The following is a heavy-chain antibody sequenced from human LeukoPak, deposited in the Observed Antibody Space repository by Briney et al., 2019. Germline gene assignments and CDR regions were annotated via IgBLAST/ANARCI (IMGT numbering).Heavy chain of an antibody. D-gene: IGHD3-22*01. CDR1: GGSISSSSYY. CDR3: ARAPYYYDSSGYYFAY. J-gene: IGHJ4*02. CDR2: IYYSGST. Sequence: SETLSLTCTVSGGSISSSSYYWGWIRQPPGKGLEWIGSIYYSGSTYYNPSLKSRVTISVDTSKNQFSLKLSSVTAADTAVYYCARAPYYYDSSGYYFAYWGQGTLVTVSS. V-gene: IGHV4-39*07.